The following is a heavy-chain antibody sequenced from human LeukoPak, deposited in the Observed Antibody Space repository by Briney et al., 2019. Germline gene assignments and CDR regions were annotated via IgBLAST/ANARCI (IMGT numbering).Heavy chain of an antibody. CDR2: MHSDESTA. CDR3: AKDSSSWEDEFDY. Sequence: QPGGSLRLSCAASGFSFSNYYMYWVRQAPGKGPVWVSRMHSDESTATYADSAKGRFTISRDNAKNTLYLQMNSLRAEDTAVYYCAKDSSSWEDEFDYWGQGTLVTVSS. V-gene: IGHV3-74*01. D-gene: IGHD6-13*01. CDR1: GFSFSNYY. J-gene: IGHJ4*02.